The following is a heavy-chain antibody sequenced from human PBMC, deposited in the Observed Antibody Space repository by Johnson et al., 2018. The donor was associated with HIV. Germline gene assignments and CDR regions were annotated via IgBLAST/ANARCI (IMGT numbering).Heavy chain of an antibody. D-gene: IGHD3-22*01. CDR2: ISDHGTRK. J-gene: IGHJ3*02. Sequence: QFQAVESGGGVVLPGTSLRLSCAASGFSFSDYSMPGVRQAPGQGLEWVAVISDHGTRKFDPNSVKVLFAISRDNSKNTVYLQMNSLRTEDTAVYYCARGITMIEVVKGDAFDIWGQGTMVTVSS. CDR1: GFSFSDYS. V-gene: IGHV3-30*09. CDR3: ARGITMIEVVKGDAFDI.